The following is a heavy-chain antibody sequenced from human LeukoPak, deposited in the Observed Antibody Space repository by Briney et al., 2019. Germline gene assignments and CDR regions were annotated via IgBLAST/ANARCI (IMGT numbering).Heavy chain of an antibody. V-gene: IGHV3-33*06. CDR1: GFTFSIYA. CDR3: AKDELFLGDYGPLYSFDY. CDR2: IYYDGSNK. Sequence: PGRSLRLSCTASGFTFSIYAMHWVRQAPGKGLEWVAVIYYDGSNKYYADSVKGRFTISRDNSKNTLYLQMNSLRAEDTAVYYCAKDELFLGDYGPLYSFDYWGQGTLVTVSS. J-gene: IGHJ4*02. D-gene: IGHD4/OR15-4a*01.